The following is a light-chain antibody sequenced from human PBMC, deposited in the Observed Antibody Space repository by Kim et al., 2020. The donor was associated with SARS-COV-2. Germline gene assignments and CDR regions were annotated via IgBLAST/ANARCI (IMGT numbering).Light chain of an antibody. CDR1: SRDVGAYDF. CDR3: CSYAGNYFYV. V-gene: IGLV2-11*01. CDR2: DVS. Sequence: QSALTQPRSVSGSPGQSVSISCTGTSRDVGAYDFVSWYQQHPGKAPKLMIYDVSKRPSGVPDRFSGSKSDNTASLTISGLQAEDEADYFCCSYAGNYFYVFGAGTKVTVL. J-gene: IGLJ1*01.